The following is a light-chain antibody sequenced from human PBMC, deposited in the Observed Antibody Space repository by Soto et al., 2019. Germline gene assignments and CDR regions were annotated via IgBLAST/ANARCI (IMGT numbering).Light chain of an antibody. CDR3: SSYTSDSSYV. V-gene: IGLV2-14*01. J-gene: IGLJ1*01. CDR2: AVS. CDR1: GSDVGLYDY. Sequence: QSVLTQPASVSGSPGQSITISCTGTGSDVGLYDYVSWYQQHPGKAPQLMIYAVSNRPSGVSNRFSDSKSGNTASLFISGLQAEDEADYYCSSYTSDSSYVFGSGTKVTVL.